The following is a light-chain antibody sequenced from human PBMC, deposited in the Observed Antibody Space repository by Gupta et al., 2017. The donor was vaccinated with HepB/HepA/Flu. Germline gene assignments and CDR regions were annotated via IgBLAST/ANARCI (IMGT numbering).Light chain of an antibody. Sequence: IVLTQSPATLSLSPGQRATLSCRDSQSVSSYLAWDQQKPGQAPRLLIYGTANRDTVTQARFSGSGSGTGFTLTSSSLETEDFAVYNCQQRSNWPLTSGVGPKVEIK. CDR3: QQRSNWPLT. CDR2: GTA. V-gene: IGKV3-11*01. J-gene: IGKJ4*02. CDR1: QSVSSY.